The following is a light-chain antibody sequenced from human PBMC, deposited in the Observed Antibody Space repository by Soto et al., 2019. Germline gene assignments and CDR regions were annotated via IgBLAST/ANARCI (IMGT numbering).Light chain of an antibody. V-gene: IGKV1-5*01. Sequence: DIQMTQSPSTVSAYVGDSVTITCRASQSITTWLAWYQQRPGKAPKLLIYDVSSLQSGVPSRFSGSGSGTEFTLTISSLQPDDFATYYCLQASTFPRTFGQGTKVDI. CDR1: QSITTW. J-gene: IGKJ1*01. CDR3: LQASTFPRT. CDR2: DVS.